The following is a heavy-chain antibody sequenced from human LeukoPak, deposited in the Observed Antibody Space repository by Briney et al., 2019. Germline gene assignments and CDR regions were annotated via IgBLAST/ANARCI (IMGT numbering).Heavy chain of an antibody. Sequence: GASVKVSCKAPGYTFTAYYMHWVRQAPGQGLEWMGWIDTNTGGTKYAQKFQGRVTITRDTSIGTAFMELSSLISDDTAVYYCASEAFCAGGSCYLQRVASWGPGTLVTVSS. CDR2: IDTNTGGT. J-gene: IGHJ4*02. V-gene: IGHV1-2*02. CDR1: GYTFTAYY. D-gene: IGHD2-15*01. CDR3: ASEAFCAGGSCYLQRVAS.